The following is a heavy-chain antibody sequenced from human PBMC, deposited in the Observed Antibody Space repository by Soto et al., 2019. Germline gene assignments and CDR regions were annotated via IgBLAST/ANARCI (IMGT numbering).Heavy chain of an antibody. Sequence: SVKVSCKVSGGTFSSHAISWVRQAPGQGLERMGGIIPFFKATSFAQKFQGRVTITADDSTSTAYMDLYSLGSEDTAVYYCARDVPLNYYDGTFSYYAMDVWGQGTTVTVSS. CDR1: GGTFSSHA. CDR2: IIPFFKAT. J-gene: IGHJ6*02. CDR3: ARDVPLNYYDGTFSYYAMDV. D-gene: IGHD3-16*01. V-gene: IGHV1-69*13.